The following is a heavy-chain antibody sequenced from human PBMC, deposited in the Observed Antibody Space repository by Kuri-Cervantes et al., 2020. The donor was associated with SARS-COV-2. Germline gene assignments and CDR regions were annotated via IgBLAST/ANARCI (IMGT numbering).Heavy chain of an antibody. CDR2: ISYDGDNK. CDR1: GFKFSRTD. CDR3: AKDGARAHDF. V-gene: IGHV3-30*18. D-gene: IGHD4/OR15-4a*01. J-gene: IGHJ4*02. Sequence: GESLKISCAASGFKFSRTDIQWVRQAPGKGLEWVAFISYDGDNKKCIASGKGRFTISRDNSQNKLYLQMRSLRPEDTAMYYCAKDGARAHDFWGQGTLVTVSS.